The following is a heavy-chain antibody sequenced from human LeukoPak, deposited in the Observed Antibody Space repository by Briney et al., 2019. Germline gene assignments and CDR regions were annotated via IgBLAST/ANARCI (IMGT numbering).Heavy chain of an antibody. CDR3: ARGPPVGTTVTTDYYYGMDV. Sequence: ASVKVSCKASGYTFTGYYMHWVRQAPGQGLEWMGWINPNSGGTNYAQKFQGWVTMTRDTSISTAYMELSRLRSDDTAVYYCARGPPVGTTVTTDYYYGMDVWGQGTRVTVSS. V-gene: IGHV1-2*04. D-gene: IGHD4-17*01. CDR2: INPNSGGT. CDR1: GYTFTGYY. J-gene: IGHJ6*02.